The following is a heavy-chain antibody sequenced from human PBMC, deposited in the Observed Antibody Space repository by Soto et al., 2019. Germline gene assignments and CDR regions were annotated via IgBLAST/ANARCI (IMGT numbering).Heavy chain of an antibody. CDR3: ARDRATAMVAATHWFDP. D-gene: IGHD2-15*01. CDR2: IIPIFGTA. J-gene: IGHJ5*01. V-gene: IGHV1-69*13. CDR1: GGTFSSYA. Sequence: SVKVSCKASGGTFSSYAISWVRQAPGQGLEWMGGIIPIFGTANYAQKFQGRVTITADESTSPAYMELSSLRSEDTAVYYCARDRATAMVAATHWFDPLGQGTLLTVSS.